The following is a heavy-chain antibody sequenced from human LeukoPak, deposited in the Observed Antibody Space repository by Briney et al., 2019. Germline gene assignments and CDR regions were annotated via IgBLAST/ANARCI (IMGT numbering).Heavy chain of an antibody. V-gene: IGHV4-59*01. CDR2: IYYSGST. J-gene: IGHJ6*03. Sequence: SETLSLTCTVSGGSISSYYWSWIRQPPGKGLEWIGYIYYSGSTNYNPSLKSRVTISVDTSKNQFSLKLSSVTAADTAVYYCARDAFWSGLNYYMDVWGKGTTVTVSS. CDR3: ARDAFWSGLNYYMDV. CDR1: GGSISSYY. D-gene: IGHD3-3*01.